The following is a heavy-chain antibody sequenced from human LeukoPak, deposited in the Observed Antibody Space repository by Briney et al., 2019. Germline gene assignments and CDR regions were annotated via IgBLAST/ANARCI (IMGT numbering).Heavy chain of an antibody. J-gene: IGHJ3*02. Sequence: PSETLSLTCTVSGGSISSYYWSWIRQPPGKGLEWIGYIYYSGSTNYNPSLKSRVTISVDTSKNQFPLKLSSVTAADTAVYYCARVVGAFDIWGQGTMVTVSS. CDR2: IYYSGST. V-gene: IGHV4-59*08. CDR1: GGSISSYY. D-gene: IGHD1-26*01. CDR3: ARVVGAFDI.